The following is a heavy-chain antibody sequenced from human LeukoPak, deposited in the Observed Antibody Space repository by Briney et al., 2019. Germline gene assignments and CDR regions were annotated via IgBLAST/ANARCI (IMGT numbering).Heavy chain of an antibody. V-gene: IGHV3-15*01. Sequence: PGGSLRLSCAASGFTFSSYAMSWVRQAPGKGLEWVGRIKSKADGETTDYAAPVKGRFSITRDDSRNTLYLQMNSLKTEDTALYFCTTDFIGAPYAGILTDYSLFDYWGQGTLVTVAS. CDR2: IKSKADGETT. D-gene: IGHD3-9*01. J-gene: IGHJ4*02. CDR3: TTDFIGAPYAGILTDYSLFDY. CDR1: GFTFSSYA.